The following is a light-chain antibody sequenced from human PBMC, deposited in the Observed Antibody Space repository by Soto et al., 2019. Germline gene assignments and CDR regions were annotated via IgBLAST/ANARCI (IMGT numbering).Light chain of an antibody. CDR1: SSDVGSYNR. V-gene: IGLV2-18*02. Sequence: CELAQPAYGFGPAGQSVTISCTGTSSDVGSYNRVSWYQQPPGTAPKLMISEVSNRPSGVPDRFSGSKSGNTASLTISGLQAEDEADYYCSSYTSSSTYVFGTGTKVTVL. J-gene: IGLJ1*01. CDR3: SSYTSSSTYV. CDR2: EVS.